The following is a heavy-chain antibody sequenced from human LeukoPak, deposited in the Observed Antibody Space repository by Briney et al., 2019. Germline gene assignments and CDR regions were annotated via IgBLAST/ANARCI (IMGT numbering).Heavy chain of an antibody. CDR1: GFTFDDYA. J-gene: IGHJ6*03. Sequence: TGGSLRLSCAASGFTFDDYAMHWVRQAPGKGLEWVSGISWNSGSIGYADSVKGRFTISRDNAKNSLYLQMNSLRAEDTALYYCAKAAAGSLFYYYYMDVRGKGTTVTVSS. V-gene: IGHV3-9*01. D-gene: IGHD6-13*01. CDR3: AKAAAGSLFYYYYMDV. CDR2: ISWNSGSI.